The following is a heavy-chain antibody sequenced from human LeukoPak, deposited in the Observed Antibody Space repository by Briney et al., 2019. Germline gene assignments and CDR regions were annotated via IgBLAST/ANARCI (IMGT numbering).Heavy chain of an antibody. Sequence: GGSLRLSCAASGFNFNIYTMSWVRQAQGKGLEWISAVGSGGTRYYADPVKGRFTISRDNSANTVSLQMDSLRADDTAMYYCAKMRGMPREAYHFDRWGQGTLVAVSS. CDR2: VGSGGTR. J-gene: IGHJ4*02. V-gene: IGHV3-23*01. CDR3: AKMRGMPREAYHFDR. CDR1: GFNFNIYT. D-gene: IGHD1-26*01.